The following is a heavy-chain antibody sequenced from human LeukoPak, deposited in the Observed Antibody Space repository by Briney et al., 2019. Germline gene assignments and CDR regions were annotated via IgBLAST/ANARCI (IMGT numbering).Heavy chain of an antibody. CDR2: KYYSGST. D-gene: IGHD3-9*01. CDR1: GGSISSYY. CDR3: ARHRFAWYDFDI. V-gene: IGHV4-59*08. J-gene: IGHJ3*02. Sequence: SETLSLTCTVSGGSISSYYWSWIRQPPGKGLEWIAYKYYSGSTDSNPSLKSRVSISVDTSKNQFSLKLSSVTAADTAIYYCARHRFAWYDFDIWGQGTMVTVSS.